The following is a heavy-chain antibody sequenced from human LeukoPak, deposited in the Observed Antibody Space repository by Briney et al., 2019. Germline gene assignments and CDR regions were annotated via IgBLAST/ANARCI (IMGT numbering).Heavy chain of an antibody. D-gene: IGHD6-6*01. V-gene: IGHV4-61*08. CDR1: GGSISSGGYY. J-gene: IGHJ4*02. CDR3: AALNIATRPWCFDY. CDR2: IYSIGST. Sequence: SQTLSLTCTVSGGSISSGGYYWSWIRQPPGKGLEWIGYIYSIGSTNYNPSLKSRVTISVDTSKNQFSLKLSSVTAADTAVYYCAALNIATRPWCFDYWGQGTLVTVSS.